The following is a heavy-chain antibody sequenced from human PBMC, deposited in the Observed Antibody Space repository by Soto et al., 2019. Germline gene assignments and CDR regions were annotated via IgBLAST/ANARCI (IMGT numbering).Heavy chain of an antibody. CDR3: ARAYTWDEGYFDY. CDR1: GLTVSSNY. J-gene: IGHJ4*02. V-gene: IGHV3-53*01. D-gene: IGHD1-26*01. Sequence: DVQLVESGGHLIQPGGSLRLSCAASGLTVSSNYMTWVRQAPGQGLEWVSVIYSGGSTYYADSVKGRFAISRDNSRNTVYLQMDSLRAEDTAVYYCARAYTWDEGYFDYWGRGTLVTVSS. CDR2: IYSGGST.